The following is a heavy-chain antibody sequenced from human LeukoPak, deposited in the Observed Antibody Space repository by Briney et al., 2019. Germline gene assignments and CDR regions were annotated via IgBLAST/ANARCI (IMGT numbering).Heavy chain of an antibody. J-gene: IGHJ4*02. D-gene: IGHD1-26*01. V-gene: IGHV3-30*18. CDR1: GFTFSHYG. Sequence: GGSLRLSCAASGFTFSHYGMHWVRQAPGKGLEWVTLISYDGSNKKYADSVKGRLTISRDNSKNTLYLQMNSLRGEDTAVYYCAKDRSGSYDHFDYWGQGTLVTVSS. CDR2: ISYDGSNK. CDR3: AKDRSGSYDHFDY.